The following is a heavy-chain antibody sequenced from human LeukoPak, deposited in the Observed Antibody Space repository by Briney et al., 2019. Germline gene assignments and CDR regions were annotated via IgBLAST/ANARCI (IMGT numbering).Heavy chain of an antibody. Sequence: GGSLRLSCAASGFTFSSYWRSWVRQAPGKGLEWVANIKQGGREKYYGDSVKGRFTISRDNANNSLYLQMNSLRAADTAVSYCARAMWYGDLYFQHWGQGTLVTVSS. CDR1: GFTFSSYW. J-gene: IGHJ1*01. CDR3: ARAMWYGDLYFQH. V-gene: IGHV3-7*01. CDR2: IKQGGREK. D-gene: IGHD4-17*01.